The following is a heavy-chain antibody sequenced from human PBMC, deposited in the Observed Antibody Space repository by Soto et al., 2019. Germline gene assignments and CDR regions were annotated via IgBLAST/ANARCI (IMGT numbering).Heavy chain of an antibody. V-gene: IGHV3-48*01. Sequence: GGSLRLSCAASGFTFSTFSMHWVRQSPGKGLEWISYISSSGGTKYYGDSAEGRFTISRDNAKSLLYLQMNSLRVEDTAIYYCARAFLWIDSWGQGTPVTVS. D-gene: IGHD2-21*01. CDR3: ARAFLWIDS. CDR2: ISSSGGTK. J-gene: IGHJ4*02. CDR1: GFTFSTFS.